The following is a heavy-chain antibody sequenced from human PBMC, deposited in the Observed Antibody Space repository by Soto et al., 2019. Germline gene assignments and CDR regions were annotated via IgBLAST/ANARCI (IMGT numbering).Heavy chain of an antibody. J-gene: IGHJ5*02. Sequence: QITLKESGPTVVEPTQPLTLTCAFSGFPLSTSGVGVGWIRQPPGKALEWLAFIYWDDDKRYSPSLKTRLTIIKDTSINQVVLIMTNMDPVDTATYYCAYRGQYRSSWDAGWFDPWGQRTLVTVSS. CDR1: GFPLSTSGVG. CDR2: IYWDDDK. V-gene: IGHV2-5*02. CDR3: AYRGQYRSSWDAGWFDP. D-gene: IGHD6-13*01.